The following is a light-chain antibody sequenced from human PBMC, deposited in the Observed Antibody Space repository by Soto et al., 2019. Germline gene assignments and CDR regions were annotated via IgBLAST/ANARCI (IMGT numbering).Light chain of an antibody. CDR1: SSDIGAYNS. Sequence: QSVLTQPASVSASPGQSITISCTGTSSDIGAYNSVSWYQQHPGEAPLLIIYDVSYRPSGISSRFSGSKSGNTASLTVSGLQADDDADYYCASYTTGRIRVFGGGTKLTVL. J-gene: IGLJ2*01. CDR3: ASYTTGRIRV. CDR2: DVS. V-gene: IGLV2-14*03.